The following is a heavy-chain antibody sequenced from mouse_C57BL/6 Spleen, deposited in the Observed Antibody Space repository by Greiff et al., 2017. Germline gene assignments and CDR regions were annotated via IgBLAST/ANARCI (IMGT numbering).Heavy chain of an antibody. Sequence: ESGPGLVKPSQSLSLTCSVTGYSITSGYYWNWIRQFPGNKLEWMGYISYDGSNNYNPSLKNRISITRDTSKNQFFLKLNSVTTEDTATYYCARRAYYGSSGYAMDYWGQGTSVTVSS. CDR2: ISYDGSN. V-gene: IGHV3-6*01. J-gene: IGHJ4*01. CDR3: ARRAYYGSSGYAMDY. D-gene: IGHD1-1*01. CDR1: GYSITSGYY.